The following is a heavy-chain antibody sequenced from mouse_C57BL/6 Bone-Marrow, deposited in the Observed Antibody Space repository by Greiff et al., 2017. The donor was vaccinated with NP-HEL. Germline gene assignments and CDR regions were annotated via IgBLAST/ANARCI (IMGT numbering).Heavy chain of an antibody. V-gene: IGHV5-12*01. CDR3: ARQRIHYGSIFAY. J-gene: IGHJ3*01. Sequence: EVMLVESGGGLVQPGGSLKLSCAASGFTFSDYYMYWVRQTPEKRLEWVAYISNGGGSTYYPDTVKGRFTISSDNAKNTLYLQMSRLKSEDTAMYYCARQRIHYGSIFAYWGQGTLVTVSA. CDR2: ISNGGGST. CDR1: GFTFSDYY. D-gene: IGHD1-1*01.